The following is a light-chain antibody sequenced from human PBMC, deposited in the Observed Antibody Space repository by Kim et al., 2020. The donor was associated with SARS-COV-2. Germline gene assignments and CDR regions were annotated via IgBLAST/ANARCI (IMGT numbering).Light chain of an antibody. CDR3: QQYNNWPPYS. CDR1: QSVSSN. J-gene: IGKJ2*03. V-gene: IGKV3-15*01. CDR2: CAY. Sequence: VSPGERAPLSCGASQSVSSNLAWYQQKPGQAPRLLICCAYTRATGIPARFSGSGSGTEFTLTISSLQSEDFAVYYCQQYNNWPPYSFGQGTKLEIK.